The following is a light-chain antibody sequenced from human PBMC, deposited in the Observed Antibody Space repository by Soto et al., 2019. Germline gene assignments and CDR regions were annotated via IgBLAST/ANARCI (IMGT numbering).Light chain of an antibody. CDR1: RSDIGGYNY. Sequence: QSVLTQPASVSGSPGQSITISCTGTRSDIGGYNYVSWYQHHPGKAPKLMIYEVSNRPSGVSNRFSGSKSDNTASLTISGLDAEDEADYYCSSYISGGWVFGGGTKLTVL. CDR3: SSYISGGWV. J-gene: IGLJ3*02. CDR2: EVS. V-gene: IGLV2-14*01.